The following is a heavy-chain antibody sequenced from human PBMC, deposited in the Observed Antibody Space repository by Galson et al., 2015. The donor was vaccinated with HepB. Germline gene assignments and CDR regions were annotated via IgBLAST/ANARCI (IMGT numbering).Heavy chain of an antibody. V-gene: IGHV4-34*01. CDR2: INHSGST. D-gene: IGHD6-13*01. Sequence: ETLSLTCAVYGGSFSGYYWSWIRQPPGKGLEWIGEINHSGSTNYNPSLKSRVTISVDTSKNQFSLKLSSVTAADTAVYYCARDAPTDPIAAAGIGYWGQGTLVTVSS. CDR1: GGSFSGYY. CDR3: ARDAPTDPIAAAGIGY. J-gene: IGHJ4*02.